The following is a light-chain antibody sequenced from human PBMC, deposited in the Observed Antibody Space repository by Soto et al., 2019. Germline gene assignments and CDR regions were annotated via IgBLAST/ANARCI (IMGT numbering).Light chain of an antibody. V-gene: IGLV2-14*03. Sequence: QSALTQPASVSGFPGQSITISCTGTSSDIGAYNFVSWYQQHPGKAPKLMLYDVNIRPSGVSNRFSGSKSGNTASLTISGLQAEYEADYYCTSWTTSTTMIFGGGTQLTVL. CDR3: TSWTTSTTMI. CDR2: DVN. CDR1: SSDIGAYNF. J-gene: IGLJ2*01.